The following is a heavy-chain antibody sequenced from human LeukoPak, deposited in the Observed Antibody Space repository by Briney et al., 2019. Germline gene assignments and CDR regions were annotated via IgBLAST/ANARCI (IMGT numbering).Heavy chain of an antibody. CDR3: ARDSSSGGSCYLDY. Sequence: PGGSLRVSCAASGFTFSTYWMHWVRQAPGKGLEWVSYISSSSSTIYYADSVKGRFTISRDNAKNSLYLQMNSLRAEDTAVYYCARDSSSGGSCYLDYWGEETLVTVSS. CDR2: ISSSSSTI. J-gene: IGHJ4*02. V-gene: IGHV3-48*01. D-gene: IGHD2-15*01. CDR1: GFTFSTYW.